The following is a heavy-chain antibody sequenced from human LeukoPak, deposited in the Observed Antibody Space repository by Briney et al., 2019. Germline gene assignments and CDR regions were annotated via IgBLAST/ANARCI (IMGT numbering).Heavy chain of an antibody. CDR1: GITLSNYG. D-gene: IGHD3-16*02. J-gene: IGHJ4*02. Sequence: PGGSLRLSCGVSGITLSNYGMSWVRQAPGKGLEWVAGLSGSAGGTNYADSVKGRFTISRDNSKNTLFLQMDRLRAEDTAVYFCAKRGVVVRVFLVGFHKEAYYFDSWGQGAQVTVS. CDR3: AKRGVVVRVFLVGFHKEAYYFDS. V-gene: IGHV3-23*01. CDR2: LSGSAGGT.